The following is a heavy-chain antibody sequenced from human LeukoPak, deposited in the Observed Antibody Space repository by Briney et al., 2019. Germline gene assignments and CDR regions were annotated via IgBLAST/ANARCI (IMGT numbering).Heavy chain of an antibody. CDR2: INHSGST. V-gene: IGHV4-34*01. D-gene: IGHD4-17*01. CDR1: GGSFSGYY. J-gene: IGHJ3*02. CDR3: AVSTVTLDAFDI. Sequence: NPSETLSLTCAVYGGSFSGYYWSWIRQPPGKGLEWIGEINHSGSTNYNPSLKSRVTISVDTSKNQFSLKLSSVTAADTAVYYCAVSTVTLDAFDIWGQGTMVTVSS.